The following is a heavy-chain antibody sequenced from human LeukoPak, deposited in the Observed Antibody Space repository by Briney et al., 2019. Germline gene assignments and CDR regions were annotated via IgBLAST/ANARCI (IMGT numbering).Heavy chain of an antibody. J-gene: IGHJ4*02. V-gene: IGHV3-9*01. CDR3: AKDLRYGSAGGLDY. CDR2: ISWNSNDI. Sequence: PGGSLRLSCAASGFTFDDYAMPWVRQAPGKGLEWVSGISWNSNDIGYADSVKGRFTISRDNAKNSLYLQMNSLRAEATALYYCAKDLRYGSAGGLDYWGQGTLVTVSS. D-gene: IGHD3-9*01. CDR1: GFTFDDYA.